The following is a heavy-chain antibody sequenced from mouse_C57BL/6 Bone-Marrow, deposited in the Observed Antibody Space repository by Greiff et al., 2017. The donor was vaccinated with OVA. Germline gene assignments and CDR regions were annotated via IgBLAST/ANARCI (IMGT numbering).Heavy chain of an antibody. CDR3: ATLDSSGPAYYLDD. CDR2: IHPTSGST. J-gene: IGHJ2*01. CDR1: GYTFTSYW. D-gene: IGHD3-2*02. Sequence: QVQLQQPGAELVKPGASVKLSCKASGYTFTSYWMHWVKQRPGQGLEWIGMIHPTSGSTNYNEKFKSKATLTVDKSSSTAYMQLSSLTSEDSAVEYCATLDSSGPAYYLDDWGQGTTLTVSS. V-gene: IGHV1-64*01.